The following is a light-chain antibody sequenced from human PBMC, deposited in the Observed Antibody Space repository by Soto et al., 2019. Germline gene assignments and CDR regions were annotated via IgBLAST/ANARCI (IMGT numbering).Light chain of an antibody. CDR3: SSYSTSSALV. Sequence: QSALTQPASVSGSPGQSITISRAGTSADIGAFNYVSWYQHHPGKAPKLLIYDVSDRPSGVSTRFSASKSANTASLTISGLQADDEADYYCSSYSTSSALVFGGGTQLTVL. J-gene: IGLJ7*01. CDR2: DVS. CDR1: SADIGAFNY. V-gene: IGLV2-14*03.